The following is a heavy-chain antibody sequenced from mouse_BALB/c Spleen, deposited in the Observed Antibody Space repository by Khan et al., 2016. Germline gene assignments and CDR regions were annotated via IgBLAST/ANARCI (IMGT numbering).Heavy chain of an antibody. D-gene: IGHD2-2*01. CDR3: TRGGYDY. CDR1: GFNIKDYY. Sequence: VRLQQSGAELVRPGALVKLSCKASGFNIKDYYMHWVKLRPEQGLEWIGGIDPENGNTIYDSKFQGKASITADTSSNTAYMQLSSLTSEDTAVYFCTRGGYDYWGQGTTLTVSS. J-gene: IGHJ2*01. CDR2: IDPENGNT. V-gene: IGHV14-1*02.